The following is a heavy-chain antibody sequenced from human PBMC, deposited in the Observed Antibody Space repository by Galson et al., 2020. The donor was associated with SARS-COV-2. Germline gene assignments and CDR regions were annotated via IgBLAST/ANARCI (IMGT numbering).Heavy chain of an antibody. CDR2: LYSGGST. V-gene: IGHV3-53*01. J-gene: IGHJ4*02. CDR3: VRDLGSYFDY. CDR1: VFTFSNAW. Sequence: GGSLRLSCAASVFTFSNAWMSWVRQAPGKGLEWVSVLYSGGSTNYADSVKGRFTISRDNSKNTLYLQMNSLRAEDTAVYYCVRDLGSYFDYWGQGTLVTVSS.